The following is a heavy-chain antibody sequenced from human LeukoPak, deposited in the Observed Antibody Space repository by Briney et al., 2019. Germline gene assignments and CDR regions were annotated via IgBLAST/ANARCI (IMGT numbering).Heavy chain of an antibody. V-gene: IGHV1-3*01. D-gene: IGHD3-10*01. CDR2: INAGNGNT. CDR1: GYTFANSA. Sequence: ASVKVSCKASGYTFANSAIHWVRQAPGQRLEWMAWINAGNGNTKSSQKFQGRVTITRDTSANTAYMELSSLKSEDTAVYYCARALNYYSSGSFSDYWGQGTLVTVSS. J-gene: IGHJ4*02. CDR3: ARALNYYSSGSFSDY.